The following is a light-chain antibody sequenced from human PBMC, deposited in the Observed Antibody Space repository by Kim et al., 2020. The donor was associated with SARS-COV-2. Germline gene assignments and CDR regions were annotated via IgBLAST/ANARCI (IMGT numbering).Light chain of an antibody. J-gene: IGLJ3*02. V-gene: IGLV3-21*04. CDR2: YDT. CDR1: NIGSKS. Sequence: SYELTQPPSLSVAPGKTARITCGGDNIGSKSVHWHQQKPGQAPVVVIFYDTGRPSGVPERFSGPNSGDTATLTISWVEAGDEADYYCQVWDRATNRVFGG. CDR3: QVWDRATNRV.